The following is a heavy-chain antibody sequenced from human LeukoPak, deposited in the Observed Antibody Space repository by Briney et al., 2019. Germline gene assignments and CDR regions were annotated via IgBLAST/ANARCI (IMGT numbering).Heavy chain of an antibody. Sequence: GGSLRLSCVGSGFTFRTYWMIWVRQAPGKGLEWVANINQAGSEKYHVDSVKGRFTISRDNAKSSLYLQMNSLRAEDTAEYYCARGHNGDYAWGQGTLVTVSS. CDR1: GFTFRTYW. CDR3: ARGHNGDYA. D-gene: IGHD4-17*01. V-gene: IGHV3-7*01. CDR2: INQAGSEK. J-gene: IGHJ5*02.